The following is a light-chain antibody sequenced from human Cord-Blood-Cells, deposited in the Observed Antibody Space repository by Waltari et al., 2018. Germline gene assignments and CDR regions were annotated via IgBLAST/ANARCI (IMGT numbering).Light chain of an antibody. CDR3: CSYAGSSTFDWV. CDR2: EGS. V-gene: IGLV2-23*03. CDR1: SSDVGSYNL. J-gene: IGLJ3*02. Sequence: QSALTQPASVSGSPGQSITISCTGTSSDVGSYNLVSWYQQHPGKAPKHMIYEGSKRPSGVSNRFSGSKSGNTASLTISGLQAEDEADYYCCSYAGSSTFDWVFGGGTKLTVL.